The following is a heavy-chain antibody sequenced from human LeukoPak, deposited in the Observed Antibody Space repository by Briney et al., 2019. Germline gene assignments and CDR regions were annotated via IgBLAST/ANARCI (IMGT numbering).Heavy chain of an antibody. CDR2: IYHSGST. D-gene: IGHD6-13*01. CDR1: GGFISSGNW. J-gene: IGHJ4*01. Sequence: SETLSLTCAVSGGFISSGNWWSWVRQPPGEGVEWIGEIYHSGSTNYNASLKSRVTISVDTSTNQSSLQLSSVTAADTAVYHSARGGTSIVALAYWGQGTLVTVSS. CDR3: ARGGTSIVALAY. V-gene: IGHV4-4*02.